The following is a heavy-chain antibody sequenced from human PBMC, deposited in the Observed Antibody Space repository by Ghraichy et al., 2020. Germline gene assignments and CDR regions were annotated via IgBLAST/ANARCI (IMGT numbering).Heavy chain of an antibody. CDR2: MSDSGGST. CDR3: AKRGRVGVRTCDY. CDR1: GFTFSSSA. J-gene: IGHJ4*02. Sequence: GGSLRLSCAASGFTFSSSAISWVRQAPGKGLEWVSAMSDSGGSTFYADSVKRRFTISRDNSKNTLYLQMNSLRAEDTAVYFCAKRGRVGVRTCDYWGQGTLLTDSP. V-gene: IGHV3-23*01. D-gene: IGHD1-26*01.